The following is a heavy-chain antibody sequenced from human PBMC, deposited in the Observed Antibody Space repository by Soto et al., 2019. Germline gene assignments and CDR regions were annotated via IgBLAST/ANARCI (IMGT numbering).Heavy chain of an antibody. D-gene: IGHD2-8*01. CDR3: ARGDSTDCSNGVCSFFYNHDMDV. V-gene: IGHV1-2*04. Sequence: GASVNVSCKCSGYSFTDCHMHWVRQAPAQGLECLGRINPKSGGTITAQKFQGWVTMTTDTTISTDSMEMTRLTSDDTAIYYCARGDSTDCSNGVCSFFYNHDMDVWGQGTTVTVSS. CDR1: GYSFTDCH. J-gene: IGHJ6*02. CDR2: INPKSGGT.